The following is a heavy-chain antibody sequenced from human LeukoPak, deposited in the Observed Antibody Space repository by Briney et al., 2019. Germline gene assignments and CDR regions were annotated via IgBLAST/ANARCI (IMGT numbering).Heavy chain of an antibody. CDR3: AKRRITFGGVIGPFDY. D-gene: IGHD3-16*02. CDR2: ISGSGGST. V-gene: IGHV3-23*01. CDR1: GFTFSGYA. Sequence: GGSLRLSCAASGFTFSGYAMSWVRQAPGKGLEWVSAISGSGGSTYYADSVKGRFTISRDNSKNTLYLQMNSLRAEDTAVYYCAKRRITFGGVIGPFDYWGQGTLVTVSS. J-gene: IGHJ4*02.